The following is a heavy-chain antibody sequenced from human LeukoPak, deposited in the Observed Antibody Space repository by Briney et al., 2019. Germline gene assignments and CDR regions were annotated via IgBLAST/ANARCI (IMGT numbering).Heavy chain of an antibody. V-gene: IGHV4-34*01. CDR1: GGSFSGYY. J-gene: IGHJ5*02. D-gene: IGHD2-15*01. Sequence: SETLSLTCAVYGGSFSGYYWSWIHQPPGKGLEWIGEINHSGSTNYNPSLKSRVTISVDTSKNQFSLKLSSVTAADTAVYYCARGSLKAVVAATGYRYWFDPWGQGTLVTVSS. CDR3: ARGSLKAVVAATGYRYWFDP. CDR2: INHSGST.